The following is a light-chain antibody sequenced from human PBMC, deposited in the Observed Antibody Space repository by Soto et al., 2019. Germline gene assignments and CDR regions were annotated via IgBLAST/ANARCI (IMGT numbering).Light chain of an antibody. CDR1: SSNMGAHSN. CDR3: QSYDSSLSAPYV. Sequence: QSVLPQPPSVSGAPGQRVTISCTGSSSNMGAHSNVYWYQHLPGTAPKLLIYDNNNRPSGVPDRFSGSKSGTSASLAITGLQAEDEADYYCQSYDSSLSAPYVFGTVTKLTVL. J-gene: IGLJ1*01. V-gene: IGLV1-40*01. CDR2: DNN.